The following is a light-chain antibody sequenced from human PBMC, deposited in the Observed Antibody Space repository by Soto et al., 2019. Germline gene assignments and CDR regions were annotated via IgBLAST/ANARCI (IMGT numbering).Light chain of an antibody. V-gene: IGKV3-20*01. CDR2: DTS. CDR3: QQYGTSPQT. CDR1: QSVSNS. J-gene: IGKJ1*01. Sequence: ELVLTQCPATLSLSAGERVTLSWRASQSVSNSLAWYQQKPGQAPGLLIYDTSTRASGVPDRCSGSGSGTECTLTISRLQPEDFAVYYCQQYGTSPQTFGQGTKVDIK.